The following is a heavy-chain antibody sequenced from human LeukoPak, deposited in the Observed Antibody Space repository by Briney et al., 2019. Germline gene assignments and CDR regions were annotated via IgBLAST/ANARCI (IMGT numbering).Heavy chain of an antibody. V-gene: IGHV1-46*02. Sequence: ASVKVSCKASGYTFNSYYMHWVRQAPGQGREWMGIINPSGARTTYAQKFQGRLTMTRDTSTSTVYMELSSLRSEDTAVYYCARETAMVTNYYSYYGMDVWGQGTTVTVSS. CDR3: ARETAMVTNYYSYYGMDV. J-gene: IGHJ6*02. CDR2: INPSGART. D-gene: IGHD5-18*01. CDR1: GYTFNSYY.